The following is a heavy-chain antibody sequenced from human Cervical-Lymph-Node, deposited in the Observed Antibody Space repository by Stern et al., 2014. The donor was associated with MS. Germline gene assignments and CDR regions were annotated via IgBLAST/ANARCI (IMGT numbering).Heavy chain of an antibody. J-gene: IGHJ4*02. CDR1: GYSFTANW. Sequence: EVQLVESGAEVKKPGESLKISCKGSGYSFTANWIAWVRQMPGKGLEWLGIIYPGDSDSRSSPSFQGQVTISADKSISTAYLQWSSLKASDTAMYYCARDYGDYAFDYWGQGTLVTFSS. V-gene: IGHV5-51*01. CDR2: IYPGDSDS. D-gene: IGHD4-17*01. CDR3: ARDYGDYAFDY.